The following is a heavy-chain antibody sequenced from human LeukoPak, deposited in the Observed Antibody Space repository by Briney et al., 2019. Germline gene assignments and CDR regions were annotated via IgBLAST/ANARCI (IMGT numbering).Heavy chain of an antibody. J-gene: IGHJ5*02. D-gene: IGHD1-14*01. CDR1: GYTFTSYD. V-gene: IGHV1-8*01. CDR3: ARGRRLRGWFDP. CDR2: MNPDSGNT. Sequence: ASVKVSCKASGYTFTSYDINWVRQAPGQGLEWMGWMNPDSGNTGYAQKFQGRVTMTRNTSISTAYMELSSLRSEDTAVYYCARGRRLRGWFDPWGQGTLVTVSS.